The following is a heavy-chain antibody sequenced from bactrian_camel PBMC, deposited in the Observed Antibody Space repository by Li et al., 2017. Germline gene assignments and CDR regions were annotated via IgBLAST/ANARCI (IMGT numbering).Heavy chain of an antibody. J-gene: IGHJ4*01. Sequence: VQLVESGGGSVQAGGSLTLACEFSGSTYGDCMGWFRQAPGKEREGLAALYSDGSVKYADSVKGRFLIDKDVARNKLLLHMNNLQPEDTAMYYCLADPSGAYFYTLKPLSESNYWGQGTQVTVS. CDR2: LYSDGSV. CDR3: LADPSGAYFYTLKPLSESNY. D-gene: IGHD2*01. V-gene: IGHV3S55*01. CDR1: GSTYGDC.